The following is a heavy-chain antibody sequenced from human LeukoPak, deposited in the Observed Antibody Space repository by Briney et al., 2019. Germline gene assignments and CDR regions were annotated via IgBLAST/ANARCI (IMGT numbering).Heavy chain of an antibody. J-gene: IGHJ4*02. CDR3: VRGADMNYNFENSFYFDS. D-gene: IGHD3-3*01. V-gene: IGHV3-33*01. CDR1: GFTMKNFG. Sequence: GPSLRLSCAVSGFTMKNFGMHWVRQAPGKGLEWVAVIWYDGSQRHYIDSVKGRFAISRENSMNTLSLEMNGLRVEDTAVYYCVRGADMNYNFENSFYFDSWGQGALVIVSS. CDR2: IWYDGSQR.